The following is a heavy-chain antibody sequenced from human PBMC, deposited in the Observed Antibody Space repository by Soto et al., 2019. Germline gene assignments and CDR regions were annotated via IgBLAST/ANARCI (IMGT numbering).Heavy chain of an antibody. CDR3: ARFPRHGAFDI. J-gene: IGHJ3*02. CDR1: GYTFTSYY. V-gene: IGHV1-46*01. Sequence: GASVKVSCKASGYTFTSYYMHWVRQAPGQGLEWMGIINPSGGSTSYAQKLQGRVTMTTDTSTSTAYMELRSLRSDDTAVYYCARFPRHGAFDIWGQGTMVTVSS. CDR2: INPSGGST.